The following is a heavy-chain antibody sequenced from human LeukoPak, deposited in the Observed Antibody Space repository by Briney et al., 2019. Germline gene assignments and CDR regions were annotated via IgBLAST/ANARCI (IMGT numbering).Heavy chain of an antibody. CDR3: AKDIGLSGGDAFDI. CDR1: GFTFDDYA. Sequence: GGSLRLSCAASGFTFDDYAMHWVRQAPGKGLEWVSGISWNSGSIGYADSVKGRFTISRDNAKNSLYLQMNSLRAEDMALYYCAKDIGLSGGDAFDIWGQGTMVTVSS. CDR2: ISWNSGSI. V-gene: IGHV3-9*03. D-gene: IGHD4-23*01. J-gene: IGHJ3*02.